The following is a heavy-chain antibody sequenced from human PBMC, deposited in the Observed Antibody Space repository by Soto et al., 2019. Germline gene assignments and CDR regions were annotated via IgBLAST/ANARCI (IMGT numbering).Heavy chain of an antibody. CDR3: AGRTTRESKFEP. CDR2: IDYSGST. J-gene: IGHJ5*02. D-gene: IGHD2-15*01. V-gene: IGHV4-59*08. CDR1: GGSISSYY. Sequence: SETLSLTCTVSGGSISSYYWSWIRQPPGKGLEWIGYIDYSGSTNYNPSLKSRVTMSIDTSKNRFSLRLSSVTAADTAVYYCAGRTTRESKFEPWGQGTRVTVSS.